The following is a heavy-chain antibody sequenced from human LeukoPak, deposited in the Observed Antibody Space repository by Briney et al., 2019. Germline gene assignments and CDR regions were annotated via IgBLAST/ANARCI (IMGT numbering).Heavy chain of an antibody. CDR2: IYYSGST. J-gene: IGHJ3*02. CDR3: ARVFDAFDI. CDR1: GGSISSYY. V-gene: IGHV4-59*01. Sequence: SETLSLTCTVSGGSISSYYWSWIRQPPGKGLQWIGYIYYSGSTNYSPSLKNRVTISVDTSKNHFSLKLSSVTAADTAVYYCARVFDAFDIWGQGTMVTVSS.